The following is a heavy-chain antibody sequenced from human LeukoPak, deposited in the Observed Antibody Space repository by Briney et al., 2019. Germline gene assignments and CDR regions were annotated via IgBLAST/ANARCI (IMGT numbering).Heavy chain of an antibody. V-gene: IGHV3-23*01. D-gene: IGHD3-10*01. CDR1: GFTFSSYA. Sequence: PGGSLRLSCAASGFTFSSYAMSWVRQAPGKGLEWVSAISGSGISTYYADSVKGRFTISRDNSKNTLYLQMNSLRAEDTAVYYCAKKPQGDYYGSGSLEYFQHWGQGTLVTVSS. J-gene: IGHJ1*01. CDR2: ISGSGIST. CDR3: AKKPQGDYYGSGSLEYFQH.